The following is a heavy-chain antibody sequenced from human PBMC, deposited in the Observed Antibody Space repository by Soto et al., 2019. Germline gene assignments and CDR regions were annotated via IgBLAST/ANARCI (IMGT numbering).Heavy chain of an antibody. V-gene: IGHV3-30-3*01. CDR1: GFTFSSYA. D-gene: IGHD1-26*01. CDR3: ARDSGQPEQKDPYYFDY. CDR2: ISYDGSNK. Sequence: GGSLRLSCAASGFTFSSYAMHWVRQAPGKGLEWVAVISYDGSNKYYADFVKGRFTISRDNSKNTLYLQMNSLRAEDTAVYYCARDSGQPEQKDPYYFDYWGQGTLVTVSS. J-gene: IGHJ4*02.